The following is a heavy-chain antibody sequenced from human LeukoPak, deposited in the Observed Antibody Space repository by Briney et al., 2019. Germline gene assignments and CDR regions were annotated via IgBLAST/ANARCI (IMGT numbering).Heavy chain of an antibody. Sequence: SETLSLTCTVSGGSISSSSYYWVWIRQPPGKGLEWIGSIYYSGTTCYNPSLKSRVTISVDTSKNQFSLKLSSVTAADTAVYYCARDRQQLVRGDYFDYWGQGTLVTVSS. CDR3: ARDRQQLVRGDYFDY. J-gene: IGHJ4*02. V-gene: IGHV4-39*07. D-gene: IGHD6-13*01. CDR1: GGSISSSSYY. CDR2: IYYSGTT.